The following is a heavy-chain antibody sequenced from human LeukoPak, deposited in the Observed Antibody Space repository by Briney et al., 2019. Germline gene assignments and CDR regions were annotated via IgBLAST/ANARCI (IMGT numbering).Heavy chain of an antibody. CDR1: GFTFRIYG. J-gene: IGHJ1*01. V-gene: IGHV3-48*04. Sequence: PGRSLRLSCVASGFTFRIYGMHWVRQAPGKGLEWVSYISFSGSTIYYADSVKGRFTISRDNAKNSLYVQMNSLRAEDTAVYYCGRGGYYDSSGYYYVGYFHHWGQGTLVTVSS. CDR3: GRGGYYDSSGYYYVGYFHH. CDR2: ISFSGSTI. D-gene: IGHD3-22*01.